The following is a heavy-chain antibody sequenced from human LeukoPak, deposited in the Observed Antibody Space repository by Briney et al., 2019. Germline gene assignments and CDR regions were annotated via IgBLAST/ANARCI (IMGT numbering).Heavy chain of an antibody. CDR1: GGSISSYY. V-gene: IGHV4-4*07. J-gene: IGHJ4*02. D-gene: IGHD6-13*01. CDR3: ARAPAGIAAAGTHYFDY. Sequence: SETLSLTCTVSGGSISSYYWSWIRQPAGKGLEWIGRIYSSGSTNYNPSLKSRVTISVDTSKNHFSLKLSSVSAADTAVYYCARAPAGIAAAGTHYFDYWGQGTLVTVSS. CDR2: IYSSGST.